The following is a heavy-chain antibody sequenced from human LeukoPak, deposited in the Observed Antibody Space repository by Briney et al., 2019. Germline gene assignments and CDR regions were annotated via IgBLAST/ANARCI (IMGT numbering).Heavy chain of an antibody. CDR1: GGSISGYY. D-gene: IGHD6-19*01. Sequence: PSETLSLTCTVSGGSISGYYWSWVRQPPGKGLEWIGYIHYSGSTNYNPSLKSRVTISLDTSKNQFSLKLTSVTAADTAVYYCAREGQWLPDWFDPWGQGTLVTVSS. CDR3: AREGQWLPDWFDP. V-gene: IGHV4-59*01. CDR2: IHYSGST. J-gene: IGHJ5*02.